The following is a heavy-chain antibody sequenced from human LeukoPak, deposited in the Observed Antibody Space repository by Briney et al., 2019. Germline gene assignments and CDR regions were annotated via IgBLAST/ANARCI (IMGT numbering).Heavy chain of an antibody. CDR1: GFTFGSHA. V-gene: IGHV3-23*01. D-gene: IGHD5-18*01. J-gene: IGHJ4*02. CDR3: GKTTVGYSSGQKPAWPVDY. Sequence: GGSLRLSCEASGFTFGSHAMYWVRQAPGKGLEWVAGIFGSGDSPHYAGPVKGRFTISRDNSRNTVYLQINSLRAEDTAVYYCGKTTVGYSSGQKPAWPVDYWGQGTLVTVSS. CDR2: IFGSGDSP.